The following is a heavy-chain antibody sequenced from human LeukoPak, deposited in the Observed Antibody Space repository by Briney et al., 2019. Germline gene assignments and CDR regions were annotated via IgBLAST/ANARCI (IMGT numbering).Heavy chain of an antibody. CDR1: GYSFTSYW. D-gene: IGHD4-11*01. CDR2: IYPGDSDT. J-gene: IGHJ3*02. V-gene: IGHV5-51*01. CDR3: ARRLRTTVTTRAFDI. Sequence: PGGTLRLSCEGYGYSFTSYWIGWVRQMPGKGLEWMGIIYPGDSDTRYSPSFQGQVTISADKSISTAYLQWSSLKASDTAMYYCARRLRTTVTTRAFDIWGQGTMVTVSS.